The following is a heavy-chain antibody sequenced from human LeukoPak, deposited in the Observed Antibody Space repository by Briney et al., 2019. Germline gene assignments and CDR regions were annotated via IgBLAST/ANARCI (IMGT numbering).Heavy chain of an antibody. CDR3: ARGRLGFGDRRAYYYYMDV. CDR1: GGSISSYY. D-gene: IGHD3-10*01. V-gene: IGHV4-59*01. Sequence: PSETLSHTCTVSGGSISSYYWSWIRQPPGKGLEWIGYIYYSGSTNYNPSLKSRVTISVDTSKNQFSLKLSSVTAADTAVYYCARGRLGFGDRRAYYYYMDVWGKGTTVTISS. CDR2: IYYSGST. J-gene: IGHJ6*03.